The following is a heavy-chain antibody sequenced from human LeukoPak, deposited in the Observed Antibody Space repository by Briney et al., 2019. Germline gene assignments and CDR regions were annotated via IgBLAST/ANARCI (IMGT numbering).Heavy chain of an antibody. Sequence: PGGSLRLSCAVSEFTFSNYAMSWVRQAPGKGLEWVAFIRYDGSNKYYADSVKGRFTISRDNSKNTLYLQMNSLRAEDTAVYYCAKFNPDPWGQGTLVTVSS. CDR2: IRYDGSNK. V-gene: IGHV3-30*02. CDR3: AKFNPDP. J-gene: IGHJ5*02. CDR1: EFTFSNYA.